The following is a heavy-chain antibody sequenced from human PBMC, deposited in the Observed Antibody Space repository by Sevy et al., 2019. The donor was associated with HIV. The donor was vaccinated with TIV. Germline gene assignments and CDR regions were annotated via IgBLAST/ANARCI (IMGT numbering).Heavy chain of an antibody. V-gene: IGHV1-2*02. J-gene: IGHJ4*02. CDR3: ARAPGYSRGWYYFDY. CDR2: INPKSGGT. CDR1: GYTFTGYY. D-gene: IGHD6-19*01. Sequence: ASVKVSCKASGYTFTGYYMHWVRQAPGQGLEWMGGINPKSGGTNYAQKFQGRVTMTRDTSISTAYMELSRLRSDDTAVYYCARAPGYSRGWYYFDYWGQGTLVTVSS.